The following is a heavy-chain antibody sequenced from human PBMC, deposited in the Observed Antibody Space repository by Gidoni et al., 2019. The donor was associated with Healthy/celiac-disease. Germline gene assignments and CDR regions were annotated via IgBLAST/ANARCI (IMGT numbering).Heavy chain of an antibody. Sequence: QVHLQESGPGLVKPSQTLSLTCTVSGVSISSGGYYWSWLRQPPGTGLEWIGYIYYSGSTYYNPSLKSRVTISVDTSKNQFSLKLSSVTAADTAVYYCARADYVWGSYGFFLWGQGTLVTVSS. CDR2: IYYSGST. D-gene: IGHD3-16*01. CDR1: GVSISSGGYY. J-gene: IGHJ4*02. CDR3: ARADYVWGSYGFFL. V-gene: IGHV4-31*03.